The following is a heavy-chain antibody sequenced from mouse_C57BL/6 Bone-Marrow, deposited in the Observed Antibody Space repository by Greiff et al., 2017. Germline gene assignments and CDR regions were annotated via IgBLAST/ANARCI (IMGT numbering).Heavy chain of an antibody. J-gene: IGHJ3*01. CDR1: GYTFTSYW. V-gene: IGHV1-69*01. Sequence: QVQLQQPGAELVMPGASVKLSCKASGYTFTSYWMHWVKQRTGQGLEWIGEIDPSDSYTNYNQKFKGKSTLTVDKSSSTAYMQLSSLTSEYSAVYYCARSRGFAYWGQGTLVTVSA. CDR2: IDPSDSYT. CDR3: ARSRGFAY.